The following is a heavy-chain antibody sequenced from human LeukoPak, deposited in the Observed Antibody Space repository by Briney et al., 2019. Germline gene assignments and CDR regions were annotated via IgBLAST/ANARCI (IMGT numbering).Heavy chain of an antibody. CDR1: GFSVSSNS. CDR3: VIDPLSYYYDSSGYSDS. CDR2: IYSGGST. J-gene: IGHJ4*02. Sequence: QPGGSLRLSCAASGFSVSSNSMTWVRQAPGKGLEWVSVIYSGGSTYTADSVQGRFTISRDTSTNTLFLQMNSLRAEDTAVYYCVIDPLSYYYDSSGYSDSWGQGTLVTVSS. D-gene: IGHD3-22*01. V-gene: IGHV3-53*01.